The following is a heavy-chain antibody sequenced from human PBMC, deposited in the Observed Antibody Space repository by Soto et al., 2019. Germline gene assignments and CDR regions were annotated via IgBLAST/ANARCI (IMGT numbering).Heavy chain of an antibody. Sequence: PSQTLSLTCAISGYSVSSNSAAWNWIRQSPSRGLEWLGRTYYRSEWFTDYAVSVKSRIIINPDTSKNQFSLQLNSVTPEDTAVYYCARSIGGLFDFWGQGTLVTVSS. CDR3: ARSIGGLFDF. D-gene: IGHD2-15*01. J-gene: IGHJ4*02. CDR2: TYYRSEWFT. V-gene: IGHV6-1*01. CDR1: GYSVSSNSAA.